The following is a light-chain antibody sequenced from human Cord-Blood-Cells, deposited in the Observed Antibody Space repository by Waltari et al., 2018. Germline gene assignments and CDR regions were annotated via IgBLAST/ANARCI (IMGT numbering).Light chain of an antibody. CDR1: SSNNGEGYD. CDR2: GNS. Sequence: QSVLTQPPSVSGAPGQRVTISCTGRSSNNGEGYDVQWYQQLPGTAPKLLIYGNSNRPSGVPDRFSGSKSGTSASLAITGLQAEDEADYYCQSYDSSLSGSVVFGGGTKLTVL. CDR3: QSYDSSLSGSVV. J-gene: IGLJ2*01. V-gene: IGLV1-40*01.